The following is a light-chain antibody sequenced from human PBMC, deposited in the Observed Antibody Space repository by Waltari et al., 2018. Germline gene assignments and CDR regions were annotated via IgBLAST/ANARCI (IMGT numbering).Light chain of an antibody. CDR3: QQSYSTPS. CDR2: AAS. Sequence: DIQMTQSPSSLSASVGDRVTIPCRASQSISSYLNWYQQKPGKAPKHLIYAASSLQSGVQSRFSGSGSGTDFTLTISSLQPEDFATYYCQQSYSTPSFGQGTKVEIK. V-gene: IGKV1-39*01. J-gene: IGKJ1*01. CDR1: QSISSY.